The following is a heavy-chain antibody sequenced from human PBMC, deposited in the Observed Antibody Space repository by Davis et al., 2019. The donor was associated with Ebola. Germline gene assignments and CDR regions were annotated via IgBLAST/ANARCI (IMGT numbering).Heavy chain of an antibody. V-gene: IGHV1-69*04. D-gene: IGHD2-2*01. J-gene: IGHJ6*02. CDR1: GGTFSSYA. CDR3: AKAGVIVVVPADTGGMDV. Sequence: SVKVSCKASGGTFSSYAISWVRQAPGQGLEWMGRIIPILGIANYAQKFQGRVTITADKSTSTAYMELSSLRSEDTAVYYCAKAGVIVVVPADTGGMDVWGQGTTVTVSS. CDR2: IIPILGIA.